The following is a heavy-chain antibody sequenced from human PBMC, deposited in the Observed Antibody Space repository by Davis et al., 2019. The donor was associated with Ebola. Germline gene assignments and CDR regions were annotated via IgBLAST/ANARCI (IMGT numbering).Heavy chain of an antibody. CDR1: GYTFTGYY. V-gene: IGHV1-2*04. Sequence: AASVKVSCKASGYTFTGYYMHWVRQAPGQGLEWMGWINPNSGGTNYAQKFQGWVTMTRDTSISTAYMELSRLRSDDTAVYYCARDRLYYYGSGSQARDYYYGMDVWGQGTTVTVSS. CDR3: ARDRLYYYGSGSQARDYYYGMDV. D-gene: IGHD3-10*01. CDR2: INPNSGGT. J-gene: IGHJ6*02.